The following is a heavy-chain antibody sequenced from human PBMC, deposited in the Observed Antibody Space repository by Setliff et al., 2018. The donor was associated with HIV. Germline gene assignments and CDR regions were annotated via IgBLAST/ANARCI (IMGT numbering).Heavy chain of an antibody. CDR2: IFLADSDT. V-gene: IGHV5-51*01. CDR3: ARASDPSHRMPPTYHYYYMDV. D-gene: IGHD2-2*01. CDR1: GYSFTNYW. Sequence: GESLKISCKGSGYSFTNYWIAWVRQVSGKGLELMGIIFLADSDTRYSPSFQGQVTISADKSISTAYLQWSSLKASDSAVYYCARASDPSHRMPPTYHYYYMDVWGKGTTVTVSS. J-gene: IGHJ6*03.